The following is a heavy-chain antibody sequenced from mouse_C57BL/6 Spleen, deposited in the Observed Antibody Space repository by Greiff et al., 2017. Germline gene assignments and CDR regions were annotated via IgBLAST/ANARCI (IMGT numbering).Heavy chain of an antibody. J-gene: IGHJ4*01. CDR3: ARGQRRLRNYAMYY. CDR2: IYPGSGST. V-gene: IGHV1-55*01. Sequence: QVQLQQPGAELVKPGASVKMSCKASGYTFTSYWITWVKQRPGQGLEWIGDIYPGSGSTNYNEKFKSKATLTVDTSSSTAYMQLSSLTSEDSAVYYCARGQRRLRNYAMYYWGQGTSVTVSS. CDR1: GYTFTSYW. D-gene: IGHD3-2*02.